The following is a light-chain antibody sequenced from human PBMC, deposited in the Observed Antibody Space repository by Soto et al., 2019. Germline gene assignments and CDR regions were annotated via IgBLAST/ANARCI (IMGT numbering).Light chain of an antibody. CDR1: QSVSSN. Sequence: EIVMTQSPATLSVSPGERATLSCRASQSVSSNLAWYQQKPGQAPRLLIYGASTRGTGIPARFSGSGSGTEFTLTISGLQSEDFAVYYCQQYNNWPLTFGQGTKVEIK. V-gene: IGKV3-15*01. CDR3: QQYNNWPLT. CDR2: GAS. J-gene: IGKJ1*01.